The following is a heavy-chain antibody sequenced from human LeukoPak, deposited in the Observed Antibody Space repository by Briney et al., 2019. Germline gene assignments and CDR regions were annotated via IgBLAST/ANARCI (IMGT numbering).Heavy chain of an antibody. CDR3: ATRHHSRTYMVPLDS. V-gene: IGHV4-4*02. CDR2: THRSGDT. D-gene: IGHD3-10*01. J-gene: IGHJ4*02. Sequence: SGTLSLTCAVYGVSISSDNWWTWVRQPPGKGLEWIGETHRSGDTKYNPSLNGRVTISMDNSKNLLSLNLISVTAADTAIYFCATRHHSRTYMVPLDSWGQGTLVTVSS. CDR1: GVSISSDNW.